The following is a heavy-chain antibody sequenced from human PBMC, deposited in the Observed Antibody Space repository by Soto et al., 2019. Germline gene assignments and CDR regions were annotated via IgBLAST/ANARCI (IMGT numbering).Heavy chain of an antibody. J-gene: IGHJ4*02. CDR1: SGSVFSGSHY. CDR2: IDSSGRT. D-gene: IGHD4-17*01. CDR3: AREVGHRLRWSYYFDS. Sequence: PAETLSLTCSVSSGSVFSGSHYWTWVRQHAWKGLEWIGNIDSSGRTYSNPSLKSRVAMSVDTSKNQFSLKLASVTAADTALYYCAREVGHRLRWSYYFDSWGQGTLVTVSS. V-gene: IGHV4-31*03.